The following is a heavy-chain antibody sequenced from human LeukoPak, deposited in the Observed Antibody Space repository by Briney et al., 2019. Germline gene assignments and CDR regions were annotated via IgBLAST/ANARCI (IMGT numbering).Heavy chain of an antibody. J-gene: IGHJ4*02. CDR1: GYTFTSYG. CDR3: AVSSYCSSTSCYPPFDY. V-gene: IGHV1-18*01. Sequence: ASVKVSCKASGYTFTSYGINWVRQAPGQGLEWMGWISAYNGNTDYAQKLQGRVTMTTDTSTSTAYMELRSLRSDDTAVYYCAVSSYCSSTSCYPPFDYWGQGTLVTVSS. D-gene: IGHD2-2*01. CDR2: ISAYNGNT.